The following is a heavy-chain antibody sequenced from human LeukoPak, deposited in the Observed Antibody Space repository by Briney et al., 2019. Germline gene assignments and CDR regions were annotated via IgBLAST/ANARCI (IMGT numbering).Heavy chain of an antibody. V-gene: IGHV3-9*03. CDR1: GFTFDDYA. CDR2: ISWNSGSI. CDR3: AKGDSSSWYQRYYFDY. D-gene: IGHD6-13*01. J-gene: IGHJ4*02. Sequence: GGSLRLSCAASGFTFDDYAMHWVRQAPGKGLEWVSGISWNSGSIGYADSVKGRFTISRDNAKNSLYLQMNSLRAEDMALYYCAKGDSSSWYQRYYFDYWGQGTLVTVSP.